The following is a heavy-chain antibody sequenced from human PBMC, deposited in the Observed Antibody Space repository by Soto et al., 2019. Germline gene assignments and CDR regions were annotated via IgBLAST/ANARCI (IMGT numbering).Heavy chain of an antibody. J-gene: IGHJ4*02. D-gene: IGHD6-13*01. CDR2: ISNNLDNT. CDR3: SNQLAAAGSDY. Sequence: WGSLRLSCVASGFTFSSYAMNWVRQAPGKGLEWVSTISNNLDNTYYADSVKGRFTISRDNSKNTLYLQRSNLRAEDTAVYYCSNQLAAAGSDYWGQGTMVTVSS. CDR1: GFTFSSYA. V-gene: IGHV3-23*01.